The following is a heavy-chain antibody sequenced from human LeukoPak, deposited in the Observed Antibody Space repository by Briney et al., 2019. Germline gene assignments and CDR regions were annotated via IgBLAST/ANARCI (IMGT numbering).Heavy chain of an antibody. D-gene: IGHD6-13*01. CDR2: IYSGGST. CDR3: AREDWQLRYFDY. Sequence: PGGSLRLSCAASGFTVSSNYMSWVRQAPGKGLEWVSVIYSGGSTYYADSVKGRFTISRDNSKNTLYLQMNSLRAEDTAVYYCAREDWQLRYFDYWGQGTLVTVSS. V-gene: IGHV3-53*01. J-gene: IGHJ4*02. CDR1: GFTVSSNY.